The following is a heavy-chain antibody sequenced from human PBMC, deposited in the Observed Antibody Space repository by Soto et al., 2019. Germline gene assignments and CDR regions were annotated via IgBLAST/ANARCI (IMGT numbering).Heavy chain of an antibody. CDR3: ARSAIGSAAAGSGGWFVP. D-gene: IGHD6-13*01. V-gene: IGHV5-51*01. J-gene: IGHJ5*02. Sequence: PAESLNVSCKGSGYSFTGYWIGWVRQMAGKGLEWMGIIYPGDSDTRYSPSFRCQVTISAAKSISTAYLQWSSRTDSDTAMYYWARSAIGSAAAGSGGWFVPWGEGSLVTVSS. CDR2: IYPGDSDT. CDR1: GYSFTGYW.